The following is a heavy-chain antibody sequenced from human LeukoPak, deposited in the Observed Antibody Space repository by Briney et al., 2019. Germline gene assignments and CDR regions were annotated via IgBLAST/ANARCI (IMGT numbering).Heavy chain of an antibody. CDR1: GFTFSDYA. D-gene: IGHD1-1*01. CDR3: AKAREVEVPTGSRNFGS. J-gene: IGHJ4*02. CDR2: ISDDGGVT. Sequence: PGGSLRLSCAASGFTFSDYAMTWVRQAPGKGLQWVSIISDDGGVTHYADSVKDRFTISRDDSKETLYLQMRSLRAEDTALYYCAKAREVEVPTGSRNFGSWGQGTLVTVSS. V-gene: IGHV3-23*01.